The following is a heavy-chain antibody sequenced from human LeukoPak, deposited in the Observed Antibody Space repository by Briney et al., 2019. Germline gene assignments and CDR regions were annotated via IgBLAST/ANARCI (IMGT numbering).Heavy chain of an antibody. CDR1: GGSFSGYY. V-gene: IGHV4-34*01. Sequence: SETLSLTCAVYGGSFSGYYWSGIRQPPGKGLEWIGEINHSGSTNYNPSLKSRVTISVDTSKNQFSLKLSSVTAADTAVYYCARARSVVTAFDYWGQGTLVTVSS. D-gene: IGHD2-21*02. J-gene: IGHJ4*02. CDR2: INHSGST. CDR3: ARARSVVTAFDY.